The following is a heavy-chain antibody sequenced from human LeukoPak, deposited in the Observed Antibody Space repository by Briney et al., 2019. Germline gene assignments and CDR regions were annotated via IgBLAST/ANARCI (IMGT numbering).Heavy chain of an antibody. Sequence: GGSLCFSCAASGFTFSSFGMHWVRQAPGKGLEGVAVIWYDGSNKYYADSVKGRFTISRDNSKNPLYLQMNSLRAEDTAVYYCARENSVYATGDYWGQGTLVTVSS. J-gene: IGHJ4*02. CDR1: GFTFSSFG. CDR2: IWYDGSNK. D-gene: IGHD2-8*01. V-gene: IGHV3-33*01. CDR3: ARENSVYATGDY.